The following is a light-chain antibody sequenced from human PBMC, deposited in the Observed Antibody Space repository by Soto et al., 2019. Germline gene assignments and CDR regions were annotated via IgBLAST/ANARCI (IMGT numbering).Light chain of an antibody. CDR1: QSVSSSY. CDR2: GAS. V-gene: IGKV3-20*01. J-gene: IGKJ1*01. Sequence: EIVLTQSPGTLSLSPGERATLSCRARQSVSSSYLAWYQQKPGQAPRLLIYGASSRATGIPDRFSGSGSGTDFTLTISRLEPDDCAVYYCQQYGSSPGWTFGQGTKVEIK. CDR3: QQYGSSPGWT.